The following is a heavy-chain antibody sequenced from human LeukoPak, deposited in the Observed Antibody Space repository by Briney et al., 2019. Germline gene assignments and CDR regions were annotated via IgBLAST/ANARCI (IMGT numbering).Heavy chain of an antibody. V-gene: IGHV4-4*02. CDR1: GGSISSSNW. J-gene: IGHJ6*02. CDR2: IYHSGST. CDR3: ARAGIEDYYFYGMDV. Sequence: SETLSLACAVSGGSISSSNWWSWVRQPPGKGLEWIGEIYHSGSTNYNPSLKSRVTISVDKSKNQFSLKLSSVAAADTAVYYCARAGIEDYYFYGMDVWGQGTTVSVS.